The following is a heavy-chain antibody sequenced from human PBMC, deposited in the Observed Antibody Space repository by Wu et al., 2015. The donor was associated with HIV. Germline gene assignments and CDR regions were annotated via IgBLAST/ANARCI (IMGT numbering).Heavy chain of an antibody. Sequence: QVQLVQSGAEVKKPGSSVKVSCKASGGTFSSYAISWVRQAPGQGLEWMGGIIPIFGTANYAQKFQGRVTITADESTSTAYMELSSLRSEDTAVYYCARGGGYCSSTSCLDYYYYYYMDVWGKGTTVTVSS. CDR1: GGTFSSYA. V-gene: IGHV1-69*12. D-gene: IGHD2-2*01. CDR3: ARGGGYCSSTSCLDYYYYYYMDV. J-gene: IGHJ6*03. CDR2: IIPIFGTA.